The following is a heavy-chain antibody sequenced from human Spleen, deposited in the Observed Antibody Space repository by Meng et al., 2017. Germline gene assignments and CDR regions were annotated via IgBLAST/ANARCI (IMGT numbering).Heavy chain of an antibody. J-gene: IGHJ5*02. V-gene: IGHV4-30-2*01. CDR3: ARGHRDYGDASWFDP. D-gene: IGHD4-17*01. CDR1: GGSISSGGYS. CDR2: IYHSVST. Sequence: QLQLQEAGSGLVKPSHTPSLTCPVPGGSISSGGYSWSWIRQPPGKGLEWIGCIYHSVSTYYNPSLKSRVTMSVERSRNQFSLKLRSVTAADTAVYYCARGHRDYGDASWFDPWGQGTLVTVSS.